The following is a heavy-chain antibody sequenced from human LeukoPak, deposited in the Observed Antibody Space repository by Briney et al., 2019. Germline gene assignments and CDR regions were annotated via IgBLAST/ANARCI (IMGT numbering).Heavy chain of an antibody. CDR3: AEGISANGTVY. Sequence: GSPCPSSAASGFTLSTCAMNCVRHAPRKGLEWVSVISDSGGRTNYAHSVKGRFTISRDNSKNTLFLQMSSLRAEDTAVYYCAEGISANGTVYWGQGTLVTVSS. CDR2: ISDSGGRT. V-gene: IGHV3-23*01. J-gene: IGHJ4*02. D-gene: IGHD6-13*01. CDR1: GFTLSTCA.